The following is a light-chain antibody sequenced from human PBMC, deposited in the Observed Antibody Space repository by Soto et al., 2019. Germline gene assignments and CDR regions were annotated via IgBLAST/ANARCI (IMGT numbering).Light chain of an antibody. CDR2: EVS. J-gene: IGLJ1*01. V-gene: IGLV2-14*01. CDR3: TSYTSSTTPLV. CDR1: SSDVGGYNY. Sequence: QSALTQPASVSGSPGQSITISCTGTSSDVGGYNYVSWYQQHPGKAPKVMIYEVSNRPSGVSNRVSGSKSGNTASLTISGLQAEDEADYYCTSYTSSTTPLVFGTGTKLTVL.